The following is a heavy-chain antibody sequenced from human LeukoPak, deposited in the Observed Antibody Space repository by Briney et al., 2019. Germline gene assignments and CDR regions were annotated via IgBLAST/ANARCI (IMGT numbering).Heavy chain of an antibody. V-gene: IGHV3-53*01. D-gene: IGHD3-10*01. CDR2: IDNFGSI. Sequence: GGSLRLSCAAPDFNINNNYMNWVRQAPGKGLEWVSLIDNFGSIYYRDSVKGRFTISRDISESTVYLHMNNLSAEDTAVYYCAGGTYYDSGARPGYFDHWGQGILVTVSS. CDR3: AGGTYYDSGARPGYFDH. CDR1: DFNINNNY. J-gene: IGHJ4*02.